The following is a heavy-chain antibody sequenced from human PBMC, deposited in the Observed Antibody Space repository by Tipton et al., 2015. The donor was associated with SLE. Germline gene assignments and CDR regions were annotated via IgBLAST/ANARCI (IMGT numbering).Heavy chain of an antibody. CDR3: ARAGDGYNKFDY. D-gene: IGHD5-24*01. CDR1: GGSFSAYY. CDR2: INHSGST. Sequence: LRLSCAVYGGSFSAYYWSWIRQPPGKGLEWIGEINHSGSTNYNPSLKSRVTISVDTSKNQFSLKLSSVTAADTAVYYCARAGDGYNKFDYWGQGTLVTVSS. J-gene: IGHJ4*02. V-gene: IGHV4-34*01.